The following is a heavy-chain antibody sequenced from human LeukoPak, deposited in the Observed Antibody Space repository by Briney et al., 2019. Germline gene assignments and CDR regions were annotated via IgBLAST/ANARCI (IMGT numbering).Heavy chain of an antibody. D-gene: IGHD4-23*01. CDR3: ARELGTLGHFDY. Sequence: PSETLSLTCTVAGGSISSSSYYWGWIRQPPGKGLEGIGNIFYTGSTYYNPSLKSRVSIFGETSKNQFSLRLRSVTAADTAVYYCARELGTLGHFDYWGQGTLVTVSS. CDR2: IFYTGST. CDR1: GGSISSSSYY. V-gene: IGHV4-39*07. J-gene: IGHJ4*02.